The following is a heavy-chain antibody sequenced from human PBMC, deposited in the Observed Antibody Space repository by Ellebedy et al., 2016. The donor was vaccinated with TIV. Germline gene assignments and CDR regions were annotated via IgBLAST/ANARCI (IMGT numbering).Heavy chain of an antibody. CDR2: IYGGGTI. CDR1: GFIFTSYW. V-gene: IGHV3-53*01. Sequence: GESLKISCAASGFIFTSYWMNWVRQAPGKGLEWVSVIYGGGTIRYADSGKGRFTISRDNSKNTVDLQMNSLRAEDTAVYYCARGAYPLYWYGMDVWGQGTTVTVSS. CDR3: ARGAYPLYWYGMDV. J-gene: IGHJ6*02.